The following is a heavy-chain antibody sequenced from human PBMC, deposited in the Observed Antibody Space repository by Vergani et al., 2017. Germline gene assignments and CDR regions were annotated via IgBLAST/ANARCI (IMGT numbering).Heavy chain of an antibody. CDR2: ISSSTIYT. J-gene: IGHJ6*02. CDR1: EFTFSDYY. CDR3: ARNYGDYVYYVDV. Sequence: QVQLVESGGGLVKPGGSLRLSCAASEFTFSDYYMSWIRQPPGKGLEWVSYISSSTIYTNYADSVKGRFTITRDNSKSSLYLQMNSLRAEDTAVYYCARNYGDYVYYVDVGGQGTTVTVSS. V-gene: IGHV3-11*06. D-gene: IGHD4-17*01.